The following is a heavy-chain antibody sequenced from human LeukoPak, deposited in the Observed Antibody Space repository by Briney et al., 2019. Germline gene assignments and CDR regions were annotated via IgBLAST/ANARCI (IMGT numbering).Heavy chain of an antibody. CDR3: ATSTVTPTGAFHI. Sequence: GGSLRLSCAASGFTFSSYAMSWIRQAPGKGLEWVSVIYRSNSTYYADSVKGRFTISRDNSKNTLYLQVNSLRAEDTAMYYCATSTVTPTGAFHIWGQGTMVTVSS. D-gene: IGHD4-17*01. CDR2: IYRSNST. CDR1: GFTFSSYA. V-gene: IGHV3-23*05. J-gene: IGHJ3*02.